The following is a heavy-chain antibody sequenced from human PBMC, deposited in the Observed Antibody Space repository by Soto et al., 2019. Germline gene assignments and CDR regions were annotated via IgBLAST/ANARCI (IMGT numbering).Heavy chain of an antibody. CDR1: VGTFSSYT. CDR3: SRGVASLVDS. D-gene: IGHD2-15*01. Sequence: QVQLVQSGAEVKKPGSSVRVSCTPSVGTFSSYTISWVRQAPGQGLEWMGRIVPITGMTRYAQKFQGRLTITAVTSTTTAYLELSSLTSEDSAVYFCSRGVASLVDSWGQGTQVTVSS. V-gene: IGHV1-69*02. CDR2: IVPITGMT. J-gene: IGHJ4*02.